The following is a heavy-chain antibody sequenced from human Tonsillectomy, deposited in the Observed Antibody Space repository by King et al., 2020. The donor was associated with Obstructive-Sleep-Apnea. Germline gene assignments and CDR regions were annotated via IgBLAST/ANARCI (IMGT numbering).Heavy chain of an antibody. J-gene: IGHJ4*02. Sequence: VQLVESGGGVVQPGRSLRLSCAASGFTFSSYAMHWVRQAPGKGLEWVAVISYDGSNKYYADSVKGRFTISRDNSKNTLYLKMNSLRAEDTAVYYCARGEIRGGSCWGDYWGQGTLVTVSS. CDR3: ARGEIRGGSCWGDY. D-gene: IGHD2-15*01. CDR1: GFTFSSYA. V-gene: IGHV3-30*04. CDR2: ISYDGSNK.